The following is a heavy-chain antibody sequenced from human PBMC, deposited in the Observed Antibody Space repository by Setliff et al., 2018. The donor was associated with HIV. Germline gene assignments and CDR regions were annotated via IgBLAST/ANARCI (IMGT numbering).Heavy chain of an antibody. CDR2: IYTSGDA. CDR3: ARMSFSDQTCYFFDF. Sequence: PSETLSLTCTVSGDSIDGHYWTWIRQPPGKGLEWLGDIYTSGDANDNSSLRRRLTMSIGTVKSVFFLKLTSLTAADKAVHYCARMSFSDQTCYFFDFWGHGALVTVSS. D-gene: IGHD3-10*01. V-gene: IGHV4-4*08. J-gene: IGHJ4*01. CDR1: GDSIDGHY.